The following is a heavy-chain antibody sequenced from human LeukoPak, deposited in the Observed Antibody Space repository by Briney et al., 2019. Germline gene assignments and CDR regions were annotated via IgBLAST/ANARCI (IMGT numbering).Heavy chain of an antibody. V-gene: IGHV3-66*01. J-gene: IGHJ4*02. CDR3: AREGAKDAPWVY. D-gene: IGHD3-16*01. CDR2: IYSGGST. CDR1: GFTVSSNY. Sequence: GGSLRLSCAASGFTVSSNYMSWVRQAPGRGLEWVSVIYSGGSTYYADSVKGRFTISRDNSKNTLYLQMNSLRAEDTAVYYCAREGAKDAPWVYWGQGTLVTVSS.